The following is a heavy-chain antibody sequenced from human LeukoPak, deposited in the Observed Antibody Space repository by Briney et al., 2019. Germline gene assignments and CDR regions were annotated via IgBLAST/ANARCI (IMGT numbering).Heavy chain of an antibody. Sequence: GRSLRLSCAASGFTFSSYGMHWVRQAPGKGLEWVAVISYDGSNKYYADSVKGRFTISRDNSKNTLYLQMNSLRAEDTAVYYCARVGVVVQYYFKQHYMDVWGKGTTVTVS. D-gene: IGHD3-22*01. CDR1: GFTFSSYG. CDR3: ARVGVVVQYYFKQHYMDV. V-gene: IGHV3-30*03. J-gene: IGHJ6*03. CDR2: ISYDGSNK.